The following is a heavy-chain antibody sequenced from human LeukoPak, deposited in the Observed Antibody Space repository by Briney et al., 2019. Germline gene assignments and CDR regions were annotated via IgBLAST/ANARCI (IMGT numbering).Heavy chain of an antibody. J-gene: IGHJ4*02. CDR3: AKDHGSGYYYNPNFDY. V-gene: IGHV3-23*01. CDR2: INYNGGST. Sequence: PGGSLRLSCVASRFTFRSYGMSWVRQAPGKGLEWVSVINYNGGSTYYADSVKGRFTISRDNSKNTLYLQMNSLRAEDTAVYYCAKDHGSGYYYNPNFDYWGQGTLVTVSS. D-gene: IGHD3-22*01. CDR1: RFTFRSYG.